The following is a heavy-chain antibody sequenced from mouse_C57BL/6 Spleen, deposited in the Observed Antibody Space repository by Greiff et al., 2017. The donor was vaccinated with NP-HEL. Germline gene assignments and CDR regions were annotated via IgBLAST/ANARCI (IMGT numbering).Heavy chain of an antibody. V-gene: IGHV2-4*01. J-gene: IGHJ1*03. CDR2: IWSGGST. CDR1: GFSLTSYG. Sequence: VQRVESGPGLVQPSQSLSITCTVSGFSLTSYGVHWVRQPPGKGLEWLGVIWSGGSTDYYAAFISRLSISKDNSKSQVFIKMNSLQADDTAIYYCAKRGYYGFYWYFDVWGTGTTVTVSS. D-gene: IGHD1-2*01. CDR3: AKRGYYGFYWYFDV.